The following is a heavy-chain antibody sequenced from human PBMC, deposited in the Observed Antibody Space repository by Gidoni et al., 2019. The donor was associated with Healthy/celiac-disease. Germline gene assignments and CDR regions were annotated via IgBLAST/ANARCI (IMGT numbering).Heavy chain of an antibody. Sequence: QVQLQESGPGLVKPSQTLSLTCAVPGGSISSGGYSWSGIRQPPGKGLEWIGYIYYSGSTYYNPSLKSRVTISVDTSKNQFSLKLSSVTAADTAVYYCARVSTIRAFDIWGQGTMVTVSS. CDR1: GGSISSGGYS. D-gene: IGHD1-1*01. CDR2: IYYSGST. V-gene: IGHV4-30-4*07. CDR3: ARVSTIRAFDI. J-gene: IGHJ3*02.